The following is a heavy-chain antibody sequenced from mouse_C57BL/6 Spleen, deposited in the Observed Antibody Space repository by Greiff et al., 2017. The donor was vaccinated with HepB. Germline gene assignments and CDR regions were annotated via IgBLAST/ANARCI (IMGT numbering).Heavy chain of an antibody. CDR3: ARYYYGSSYEYYFDY. D-gene: IGHD1-1*01. CDR2: ISYDGSN. CDR1: GYSITSGYY. Sequence: EVQLVESGPGLVKPSQSLSLTCSVTGYSITSGYYWNWIRQFPGNKLEWMGYISYDGSNNYNPSLKNRISITRDTSKNQFFLKLNSVTTEDTATYYCARYYYGSSYEYYFDYWGQGTTLTVSS. J-gene: IGHJ2*01. V-gene: IGHV3-6*01.